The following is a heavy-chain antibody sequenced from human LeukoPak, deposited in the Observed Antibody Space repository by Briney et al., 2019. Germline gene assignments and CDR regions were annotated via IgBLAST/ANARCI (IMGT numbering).Heavy chain of an antibody. J-gene: IGHJ3*02. CDR3: ARVRVYQLLYIRGQPHDAFDI. CDR1: GYTFTSYY. Sequence: ASVKVSCKASGYTFTSYYMHWVRQAPGQGLEWMGIINPSGGSTSYAQKFQGRVTMTRDTSTSTVYMELSSLGSEDTAVYYCARVRVYQLLYIRGQPHDAFDIWGQGTMVTVSS. CDR2: INPSGGST. D-gene: IGHD2-2*02. V-gene: IGHV1-46*01.